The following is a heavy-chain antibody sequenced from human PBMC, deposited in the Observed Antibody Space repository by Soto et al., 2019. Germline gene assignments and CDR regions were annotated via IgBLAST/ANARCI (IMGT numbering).Heavy chain of an antibody. J-gene: IGHJ5*01. CDR2: IYHIGSP. CDR3: VRDRDLDSTAHWFDF. D-gene: IGHD3-3*01. V-gene: IGHV4-31*03. CDR1: GRPVTSGGYY. Sequence: QVQLQESGPGLVKPSQTLSLTCTVSGRPVTSGGYYWTWIRQPPGKGLGWIGYIYHIGSPSYNPSLKSRLTMSLDTSKNQFSMNLTSVTAADTAIYYCVRDRDLDSTAHWFDFWGQGTLVTVSS.